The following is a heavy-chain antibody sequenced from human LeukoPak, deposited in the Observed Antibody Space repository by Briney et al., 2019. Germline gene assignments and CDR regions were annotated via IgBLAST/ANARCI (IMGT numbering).Heavy chain of an antibody. Sequence: SETLSLTCTVSGGSISSSSYYWGWIRQPPGKGLEWIGTIYYTGSTYYNPSLKSRVTISIDTSKNQSSLKLSSVTAVDTAVYYCARNQAVASNHGAMDIWGQGTMVIVSS. CDR1: GGSISSSSYY. V-gene: IGHV4-39*07. CDR2: IYYTGST. D-gene: IGHD6-19*01. J-gene: IGHJ3*02. CDR3: ARNQAVASNHGAMDI.